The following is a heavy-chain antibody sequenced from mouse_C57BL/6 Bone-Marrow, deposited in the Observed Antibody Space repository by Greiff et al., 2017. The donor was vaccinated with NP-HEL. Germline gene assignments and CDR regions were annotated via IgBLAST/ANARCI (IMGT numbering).Heavy chain of an antibody. D-gene: IGHD1-1*01. J-gene: IGHJ4*01. CDR3: ASYFYAMDY. CDR2: FSSGGSYT. CDR1: GFTFSTYP. Sequence: EVMLVESGGDFVKPGGSLKLSCAASGFTFSTYPMSWVRQTPDKRLEWVATFSSGGSYTYYPDSVKGRFTISRDNSKNTLYLQMSSLKSEDTAMYYCASYFYAMDYWGQGTSVTVSS. V-gene: IGHV5-6*01.